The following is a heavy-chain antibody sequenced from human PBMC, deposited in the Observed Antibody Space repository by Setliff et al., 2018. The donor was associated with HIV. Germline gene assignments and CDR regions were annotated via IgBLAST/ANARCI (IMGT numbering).Heavy chain of an antibody. CDR1: GGSISSSSYY. CDR2: IYYSGST. D-gene: IGHD3-10*01. Sequence: ETLSLTCTVSGGSISSSSYYWGWIRQPPGKGLEWIGSIYYSGSTYYNPSLKSRVTISVDTSKNQFSLKLSSVTAADTAVYYCAGLRITMVRGVINYYYGMDVWGQGTTVTVSS. CDR3: AGLRITMVRGVINYYYGMDV. V-gene: IGHV4-39*01. J-gene: IGHJ6*02.